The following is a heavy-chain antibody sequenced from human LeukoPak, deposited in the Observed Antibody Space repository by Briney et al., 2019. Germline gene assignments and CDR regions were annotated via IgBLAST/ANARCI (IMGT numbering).Heavy chain of an antibody. CDR3: AKAHCSSTSCYSDY. V-gene: IGHV3-48*01. CDR2: ISSSSSTI. J-gene: IGHJ4*02. D-gene: IGHD2-2*01. Sequence: GGSLRLSCAASGFTFSSYGMHWVRQAPGKGLEWVSYISSSSSTIYYADSVKGRFTISRDNSKNTLYLQMNSLRAEDTAVYYCAKAHCSSTSCYSDYWGQGTLVTVSS. CDR1: GFTFSSYG.